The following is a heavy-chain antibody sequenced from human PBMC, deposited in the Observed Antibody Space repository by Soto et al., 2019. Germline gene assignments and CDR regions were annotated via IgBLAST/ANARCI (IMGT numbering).Heavy chain of an antibody. V-gene: IGHV3-66*01. CDR3: AREKDQWLIPYFHY. J-gene: IGHJ4*01. CDR2: IYSGVST. Sequence: EVHLVESGGGLVQPGGSLRLSCAASGFSVSSYDMSLERHAPCKGLELVSVIYSGVSTYYADSVKGRFTISRDNSKNTLFLQMNSLRAEDTAVYYCAREKDQWLIPYFHYWGHGTLVNVAA. D-gene: IGHD5-12*01. CDR1: GFSVSSYD.